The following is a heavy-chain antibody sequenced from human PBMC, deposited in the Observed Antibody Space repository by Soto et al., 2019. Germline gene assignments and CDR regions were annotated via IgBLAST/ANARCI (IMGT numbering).Heavy chain of an antibody. D-gene: IGHD2-2*01. Sequence: EVQLVESGGGLVQPGGPLRLSCAASGLTFSSNWMRWVRKAQGKGLEWVANIKQDGSEKYYVDSVKGRFTISRDNAKNSLYLQMNSLRAEDTAVYYCARYKVPAAEYYFDYWGQGTLVTVSS. CDR2: IKQDGSEK. CDR1: GLTFSSNW. CDR3: ARYKVPAAEYYFDY. V-gene: IGHV3-7*01. J-gene: IGHJ4*02.